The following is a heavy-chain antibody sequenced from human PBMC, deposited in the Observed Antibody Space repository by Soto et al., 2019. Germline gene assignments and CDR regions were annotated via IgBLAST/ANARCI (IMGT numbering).Heavy chain of an antibody. CDR1: GGSITSSRHY. CDR2: IYYDGNT. V-gene: IGHV4-39*01. J-gene: IGHJ4*02. CDR3: ARSSITPRLFMYPFEY. Sequence: SETLSLTCTVSGGSITSSRHYWGWIRQPPGKGLESVANIYYDGNTYYNPSLESRVTISLDTSKNQFSLRLDSVTAADTAVYYCARSSITPRLFMYPFEYWGQGILVTVSS. D-gene: IGHD6-6*01.